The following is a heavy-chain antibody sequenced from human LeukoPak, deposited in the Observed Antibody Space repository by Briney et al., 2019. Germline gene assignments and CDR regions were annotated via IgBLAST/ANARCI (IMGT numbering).Heavy chain of an antibody. J-gene: IGHJ3*02. CDR2: IYHGGST. V-gene: IGHV4-4*02. CDR3: AIDGAATVAGYAFDI. CDR1: GGSISTTDW. Sequence: SETLSLTCAVSGGSISTTDWWSWVRQPPGKGLEWIGQIYHGGSTNYNPSLKSRVTISVDKSKNQFSLKLISLTAADTAVYYCAIDGAATVAGYAFDIWGQGTMVTVSS. D-gene: IGHD6-19*01.